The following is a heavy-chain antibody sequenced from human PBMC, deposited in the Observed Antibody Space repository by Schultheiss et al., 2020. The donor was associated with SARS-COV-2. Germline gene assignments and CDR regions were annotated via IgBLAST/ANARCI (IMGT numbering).Heavy chain of an antibody. CDR1: GGSISSSSYY. D-gene: IGHD3-10*01. CDR2: IYYSGST. V-gene: IGHV4-39*01. CDR3: AAGGEADWFDP. J-gene: IGHJ5*02. Sequence: SQTLSLTCTVSGGSISSSSYYWGWIRQPPGKGLEWIGSIYYSGSTYYNPSLKSRVTISVDTSKNQFPLKLGTVTDADTAVYYCAAGGEADWFDPWGQGTLVTVSS.